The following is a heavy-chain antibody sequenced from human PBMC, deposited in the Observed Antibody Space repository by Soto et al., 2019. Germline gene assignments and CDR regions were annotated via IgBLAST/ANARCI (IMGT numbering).Heavy chain of an antibody. CDR1: GFTLSSYA. CDR2: ISGSGGST. V-gene: IGHV3-23*01. Sequence: PGGTLRLSCAASGFTLSSYAMSWHPQAPGTGLGWVSAISGSGGSTYYADSVKGRFTISRDNSKNTLYLQMNSLRAEDTAVYYCAKAGGSGSYYHPFDYWGQGTLVTVSS. CDR3: AKAGGSGSYYHPFDY. D-gene: IGHD3-10*01. J-gene: IGHJ4*02.